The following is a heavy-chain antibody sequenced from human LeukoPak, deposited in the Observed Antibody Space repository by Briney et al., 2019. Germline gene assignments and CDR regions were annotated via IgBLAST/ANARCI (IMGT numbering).Heavy chain of an antibody. V-gene: IGHV4-39*07. CDR1: GGSISSSSYY. CDR2: IYYSGST. D-gene: IGHD3-3*01. Sequence: SETLSLTCTVSGGSISSSSYYWGWIRQPPGKGLEWIGNIYYSGSTYYNSSLKSRVTISVDTSKNQFSLKLSSVTAADTAVYYCARLRVKDYDFWGDYPDYWGQGTLVTVSS. CDR3: ARLRVKDYDFWGDYPDY. J-gene: IGHJ4*02.